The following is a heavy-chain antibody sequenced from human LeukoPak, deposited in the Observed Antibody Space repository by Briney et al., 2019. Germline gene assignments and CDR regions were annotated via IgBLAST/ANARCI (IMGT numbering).Heavy chain of an antibody. Sequence: GGSLRLSCAASGFTFSSYEMNWVRQAPGKGLEWVSYISSSGSTIYYADSVKGRFTISRDNAKNSLYLQMNSLSAEDTAVYYCARYYGDYGTHFDYWGQGTLVIVSS. V-gene: IGHV3-48*03. CDR3: ARYYGDYGTHFDY. J-gene: IGHJ4*02. CDR2: ISSSGSTI. CDR1: GFTFSSYE. D-gene: IGHD4-17*01.